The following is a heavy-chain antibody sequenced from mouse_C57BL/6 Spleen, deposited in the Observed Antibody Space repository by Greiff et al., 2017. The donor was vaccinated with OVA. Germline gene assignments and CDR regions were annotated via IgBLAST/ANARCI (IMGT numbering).Heavy chain of an antibody. J-gene: IGHJ3*01. CDR2: IYPGDGDT. CDR1: GYASSSYW. V-gene: IGHV1-80*01. Sequence: VQLQQSGAELVKPGASVKISCKASGYASSSYWMNWVKQRPGKGLEWIGQIYPGDGDTNYNGKFKGKATLTADKSSSTAYMQLSSLTSEDSAVYFCARGDSSGLFAYWPRDSGHCLC. CDR3: ARGDSSGLFAY. D-gene: IGHD3-2*02.